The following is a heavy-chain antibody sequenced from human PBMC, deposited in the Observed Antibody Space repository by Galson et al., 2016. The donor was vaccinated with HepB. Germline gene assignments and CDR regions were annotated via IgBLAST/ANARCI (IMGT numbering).Heavy chain of an antibody. CDR2: IWKDGSNK. D-gene: IGHD5-18*01. CDR1: GFIFRTYG. Sequence: SLRLSCAASGFIFRTYGMHWVRQAPGKGLEWVALIWKDGSNKYYADSVKGRFTISRDNSNNRLSLQMNSLTAGDTAVYYCARATPLEFSSGYVKLQSPGTPDFWGQGTRVAVSP. CDR3: ARATPLEFSSGYVKLQSPGTPDF. V-gene: IGHV3-33*01. J-gene: IGHJ4*02.